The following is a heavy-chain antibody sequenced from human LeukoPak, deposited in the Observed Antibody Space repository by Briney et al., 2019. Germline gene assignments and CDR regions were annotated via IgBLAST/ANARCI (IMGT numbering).Heavy chain of an antibody. CDR3: AREQDIGMVSALDY. V-gene: IGHV1-2*02. J-gene: IGHJ4*02. CDR2: INPNSGDT. D-gene: IGHD5-18*01. Sequence: AASVKVSCKASGYTFTGYYMHWVRQAPGLGLEWMGWINPNSGDTNYAQKFQGRVTMTRDTSISTAYMELSRLRSDDTAVYYCAREQDIGMVSALDYWGQGTLVTVSS. CDR1: GYTFTGYY.